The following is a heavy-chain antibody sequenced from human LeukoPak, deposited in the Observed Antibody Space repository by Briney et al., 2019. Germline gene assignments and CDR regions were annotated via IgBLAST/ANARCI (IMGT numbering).Heavy chain of an antibody. J-gene: IGHJ3*02. Sequence: GGSLRLSCAASGFTFSSYSMNWVRQAPGKGLEWVSSISSSSSYIYYADSVKGRFTISRDNAKNSLYLQMNSLRAEETAVYYCARDLGFDAFDIWGQGTMVTVSS. CDR2: ISSSSSYI. V-gene: IGHV3-21*01. D-gene: IGHD7-27*01. CDR1: GFTFSSYS. CDR3: ARDLGFDAFDI.